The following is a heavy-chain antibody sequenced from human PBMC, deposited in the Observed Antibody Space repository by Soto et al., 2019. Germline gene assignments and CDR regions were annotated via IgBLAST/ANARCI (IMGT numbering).Heavy chain of an antibody. D-gene: IGHD3-10*01. V-gene: IGHV1-18*01. CDR1: GYTFTSYG. CDR2: ISAYNGNT. Sequence: GASVKVSCKASGYTFTSYGISWVRQAPGQGLEWMGWISAYNGNTNYAQKLQGRVTMTTDTSTSTAYMELRSLRSDDTAVYYCARGVNYGSGSYYLSPYYYYYMDVWGKGTTVTVSS. CDR3: ARGVNYGSGSYYLSPYYYYYMDV. J-gene: IGHJ6*03.